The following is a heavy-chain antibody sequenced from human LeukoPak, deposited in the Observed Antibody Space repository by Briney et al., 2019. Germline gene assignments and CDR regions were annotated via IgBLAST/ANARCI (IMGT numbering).Heavy chain of an antibody. CDR2: ISAYNGNT. J-gene: IGHJ6*03. CDR1: GYTFTSYG. CDR3: ARDLLITRIVVVPAAIPYMDV. Sequence: ASVKVSCKASGYTFTSYGISWVRQAPGQGLEWMGWISAYNGNTNYAQKLQGRVTMTTDTSTSTAYMELRSLRSDDTAVYYCARDLLITRIVVVPAAIPYMDVWGKGTTVTVSS. D-gene: IGHD2-2*02. V-gene: IGHV1-18*01.